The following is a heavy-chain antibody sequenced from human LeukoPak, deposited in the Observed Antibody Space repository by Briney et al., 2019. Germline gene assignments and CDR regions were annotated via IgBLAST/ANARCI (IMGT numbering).Heavy chain of an antibody. D-gene: IGHD5-12*01. CDR1: GGPISSSSYY. J-gene: IGHJ4*02. V-gene: IGHV4-39*07. CDR2: IYYSGQT. Sequence: ETLSLTCTVSGGPISSSSYYWGWIRQPPGKGLEWIGRIYYSGQTYYNPSLKSRVTISADTSKGQFSLKLSSVTAADTAVYYCARYHGGYDDCWGQGALVTVSS. CDR3: ARYHGGYDDC.